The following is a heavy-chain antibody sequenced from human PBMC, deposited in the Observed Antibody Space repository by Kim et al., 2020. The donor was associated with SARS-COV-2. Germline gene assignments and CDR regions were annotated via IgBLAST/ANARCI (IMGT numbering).Heavy chain of an antibody. CDR2: ISYDGSNK. J-gene: IGHJ6*01. CDR1: GFIFSDYA. Sequence: GGSLRLSCADSGFIFSDYAMHWVRQAPGKGLEWVAVISYDGSNKYYSDSAKGRFTISRDNAKSTLYLQMNILRAEDTAVYDYARDLMAAAVNYYYGMVV. D-gene: IGHD6-13*01. V-gene: IGHV3-30*04. CDR3: ARDLMAAAVNYYYGMVV.